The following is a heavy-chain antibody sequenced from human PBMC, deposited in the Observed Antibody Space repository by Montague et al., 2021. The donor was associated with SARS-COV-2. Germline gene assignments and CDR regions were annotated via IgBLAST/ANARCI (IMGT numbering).Heavy chain of an antibody. CDR3: ARDEVPPYNWNDAGFYYYGMDV. J-gene: IGHJ6*02. Sequence: SLRLSCAASGFTFSSYAMHWVRQAPGKGLEWVAVILYDGSNKYYADSVKGRFTISRDNSKNTLYLQMNSLRAEDTAVYYCARDEVPPYNWNDAGFYYYGMDVWGQGTTVTVSS. V-gene: IGHV3-30-3*01. CDR1: GFTFSSYA. CDR2: ILYDGSNK. D-gene: IGHD1-1*01.